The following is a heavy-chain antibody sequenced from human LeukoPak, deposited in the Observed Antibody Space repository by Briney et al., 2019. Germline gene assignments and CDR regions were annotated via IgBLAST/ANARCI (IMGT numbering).Heavy chain of an antibody. J-gene: IGHJ4*02. V-gene: IGHV1-69*06. D-gene: IGHD6-19*01. Sequence: SVKVSCKASGGTFSSYAISWVRQAPGQGLEWMGGIIPIFGTANYAQKFQGRVTITADKSTSTAYMELSSLRSEDTAVYYCATIAVAGIYYFDYWGQGTLVTVSS. CDR1: GGTFSSYA. CDR3: ATIAVAGIYYFDY. CDR2: IIPIFGTA.